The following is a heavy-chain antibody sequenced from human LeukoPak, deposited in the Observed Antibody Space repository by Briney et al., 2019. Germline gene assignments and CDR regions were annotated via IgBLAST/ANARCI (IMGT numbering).Heavy chain of an antibody. CDR1: GFTFSIYW. Sequence: GGSLRLSCAASGFTFSIYWMHWVRQAPGKGLEWVAFIRYDGSNKYYADSVKGRFTISRDNSKNTLYLQMNSLRAEDTAVYYCAKDWGSESWTKYYFDYWGQGTLVTVSS. J-gene: IGHJ4*02. CDR3: AKDWGSESWTKYYFDY. V-gene: IGHV3-30*02. D-gene: IGHD3-10*01. CDR2: IRYDGSNK.